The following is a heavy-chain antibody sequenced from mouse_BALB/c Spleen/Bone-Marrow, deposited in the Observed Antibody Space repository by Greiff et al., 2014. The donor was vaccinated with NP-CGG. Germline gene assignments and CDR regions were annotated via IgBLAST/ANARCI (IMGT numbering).Heavy chain of an antibody. CDR1: GYTFTSYV. V-gene: IGHV1-14*01. CDR3: AKGGNYRYDFDY. CDR2: INPYNDGT. D-gene: IGHD2-14*01. J-gene: IGHJ2*01. Sequence: EVQLQQSGPELVKPGASEKMSCKASGYTFTSYVMHWVKQKPGQGLEWIGYINPYNDGTKYNEKFKGMATLTSDRSSSTAYMELSSLTSEDSAVYYCAKGGNYRYDFDYWGQGTTLTVSS.